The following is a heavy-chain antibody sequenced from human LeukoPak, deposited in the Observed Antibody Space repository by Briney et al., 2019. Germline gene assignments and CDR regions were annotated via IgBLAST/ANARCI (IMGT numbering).Heavy chain of an antibody. Sequence: GGSLRLSCAASGFTVSSNYMSWVRQAPGKGLEWVSVIYSGGSTYYADSVKGRFTISRDNSKNTLYLQMNSLRAEDTAVYYCARDSIVGATTGYYYGMDVWGQGTTVTVSS. D-gene: IGHD1-26*01. CDR1: GFTVSSNY. V-gene: IGHV3-66*01. J-gene: IGHJ6*02. CDR3: ARDSIVGATTGYYYGMDV. CDR2: IYSGGST.